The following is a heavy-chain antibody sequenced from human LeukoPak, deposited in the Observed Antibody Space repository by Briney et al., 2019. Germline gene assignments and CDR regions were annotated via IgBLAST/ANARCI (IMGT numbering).Heavy chain of an antibody. J-gene: IGHJ4*02. CDR2: ISSSSSYI. Sequence: PGRSLRLSCAASGFTSSSYSMNWVRQAPGKGLEWVSSISSSSSYIYYADSVKGRSTISRDNAKNSLYLQMNSLRAEDTAVYYCARGYYDSSGYYYVDYWGQGTLVTVSS. CDR1: GFTSSSYS. V-gene: IGHV3-21*01. D-gene: IGHD3-22*01. CDR3: ARGYYDSSGYYYVDY.